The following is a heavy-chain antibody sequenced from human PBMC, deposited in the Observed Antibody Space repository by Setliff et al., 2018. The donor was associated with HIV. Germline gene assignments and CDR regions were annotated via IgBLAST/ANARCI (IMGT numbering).Heavy chain of an antibody. J-gene: IGHJ4*02. CDR1: GYTFNTYP. CDR3: ARDGADYNFRSSTTCFDN. V-gene: IGHV7-4-1*02. Sequence: GASVKVSCKASGYTFNTYPINWIRQAPGQGLEWMGWINTNTGSPRFAQGFRGRFGFSLDASVTTTYLHINDLRAEDIGVYYCARDGADYNFRSSTTCFDNWGQGTLVTVSS. D-gene: IGHD3-3*01. CDR2: INTNTGSP.